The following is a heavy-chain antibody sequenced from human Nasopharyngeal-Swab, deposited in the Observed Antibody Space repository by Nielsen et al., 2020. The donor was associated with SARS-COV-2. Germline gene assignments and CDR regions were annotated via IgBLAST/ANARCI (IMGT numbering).Heavy chain of an antibody. J-gene: IGHJ4*02. Sequence: SETLSLTCTVSGGSISSGDYYWIWIRQPPGKGLEWIGYIYYSGSTYYNPSLKSRVTISVDTSKNQFSLKLSSVTAADTAVYYCARHDYGDYGPDYWGQGTLVTVSS. D-gene: IGHD4-17*01. CDR2: IYYSGST. V-gene: IGHV4-30-4*01. CDR1: GGSISSGDYY. CDR3: ARHDYGDYGPDY.